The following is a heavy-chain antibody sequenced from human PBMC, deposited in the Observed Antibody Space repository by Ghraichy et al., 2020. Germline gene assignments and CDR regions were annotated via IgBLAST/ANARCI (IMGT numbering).Heavy chain of an antibody. D-gene: IGHD3-10*01. Sequence: QTLSLTCAVYGGSFSGYYWSWIRQPPGKGLEWIGEINHSGSTNYNPSLKSRVTISVDTSKNQFSLKLSSVTAADTAVYYCARGRAVRGVITPFDYWGQGTLVTVSS. V-gene: IGHV4-34*01. CDR1: GGSFSGYY. CDR2: INHSGST. CDR3: ARGRAVRGVITPFDY. J-gene: IGHJ4*02.